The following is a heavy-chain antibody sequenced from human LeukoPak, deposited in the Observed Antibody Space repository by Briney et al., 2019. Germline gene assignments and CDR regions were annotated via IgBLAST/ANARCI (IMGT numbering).Heavy chain of an antibody. J-gene: IGHJ6*03. D-gene: IGHD3-3*01. CDR2: IYHSGST. V-gene: IGHV4-59*01. Sequence: SETLSLTCTVSGGSINDASWNWIRQPPGQGLEWIGYIYHSGSTNYNPSLKSRVTISVDTSKNQFSLKLSSVTAADTAVYYCARNQYDFWSGYYYYYYMDVWGKGTTVTVSS. CDR3: ARNQYDFWSGYYYYYYMDV. CDR1: GGSINDAS.